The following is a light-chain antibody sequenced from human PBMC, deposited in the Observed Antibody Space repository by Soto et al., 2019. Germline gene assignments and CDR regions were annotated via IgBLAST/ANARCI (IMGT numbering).Light chain of an antibody. V-gene: IGLV2-14*01. CDR2: EVG. CDR3: SSDTSSSTLV. J-gene: IGLJ2*01. Sequence: QSALTQPASVSGSPGQSITISCTGSSSDVGGYNHVSWYQQHPGKAPKLMIYEVGNRPSGVSNRFSGSKSGNTASLTISGLQTEDEADFYCSSDTSSSTLVFGGGTKVTVL. CDR1: SSDVGGYNH.